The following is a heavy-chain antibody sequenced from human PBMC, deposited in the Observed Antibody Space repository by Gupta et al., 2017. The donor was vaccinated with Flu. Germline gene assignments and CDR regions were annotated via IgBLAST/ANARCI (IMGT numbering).Heavy chain of an antibody. CDR3: ARGPNYYDSSGYYY. CDR2: INHSGST. V-gene: IGHV4-34*01. CDR1: GGSFSGYY. Sequence: QVQLQQWGAGLLKPSETLSLPCAVYGGSFSGYYWSWIRQPPGKGLEWIGEINHSGSTNYNPSLKSRVTISVDTSKNQFSLKLSSVTAADTAVYYCARGPNYYDSSGYYYWGQGTLVTVSS. J-gene: IGHJ4*02. D-gene: IGHD3-22*01.